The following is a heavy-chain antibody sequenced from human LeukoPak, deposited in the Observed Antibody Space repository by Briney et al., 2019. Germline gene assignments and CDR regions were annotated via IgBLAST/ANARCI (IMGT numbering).Heavy chain of an antibody. CDR1: GGTFSSYA. CDR2: IIPILGIA. D-gene: IGHD2-21*02. CDR3: ARSYCGGDCYSHYYFDY. Sequence: SVKVSCKASGGTFSSYAISWVRQAPGQGLEWMGRIIPILGIANYAQKFQGRVTITADKSTSTAYMELSSLRSEDTAVYHCARSYCGGDCYSHYYFDYWGQGTLVTVSS. V-gene: IGHV1-69*04. J-gene: IGHJ4*02.